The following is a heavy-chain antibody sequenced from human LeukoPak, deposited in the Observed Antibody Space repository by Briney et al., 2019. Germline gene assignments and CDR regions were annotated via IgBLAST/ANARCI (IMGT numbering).Heavy chain of an antibody. J-gene: IGHJ4*02. CDR1: GGSISSYY. CDR2: IYYSGST. CDR3: ARGSIAVAGTQGPLFDY. D-gene: IGHD6-19*01. V-gene: IGHV4-59*01. Sequence: SETLSLTCTVSGGSISSYYWSWIRQPPGKGLEWIVYIYYSGSTNYNPSLKSRVTISVDTSKNQFSLKLSSVTAADTAVYYCARGSIAVAGTQGPLFDYWGQGTLVTVSS.